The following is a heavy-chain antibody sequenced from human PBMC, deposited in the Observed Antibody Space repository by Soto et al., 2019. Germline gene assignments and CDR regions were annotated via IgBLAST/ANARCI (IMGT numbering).Heavy chain of an antibody. D-gene: IGHD6-6*01. CDR1: GFTFDDYA. J-gene: IGHJ4*02. CDR3: AKSPVGYSSSSLDY. V-gene: IGHV3-9*01. Sequence: EVQLVESGGGLVQPGRSLRLSCAASGFTFDDYAMHWVRQAPGKGLEWVSGISWNSGSIGYADSVKGRFTISRDNAKNCLYLQMNSLRAEDTALYYCAKSPVGYSSSSLDYWGQGTLVTVSS. CDR2: ISWNSGSI.